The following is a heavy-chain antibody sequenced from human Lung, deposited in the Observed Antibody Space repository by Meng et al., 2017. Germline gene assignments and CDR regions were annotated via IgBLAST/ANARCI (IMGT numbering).Heavy chain of an antibody. CDR1: GGSISSGGYY. CDR3: TREAVTTYTLDY. D-gene: IGHD4-17*01. CDR2: IYYSGST. J-gene: IGHJ4*02. Sequence: SETLSLTCTVSGGSISSGGYYWSWIRQPPGKGLEWIGYIYYSGSTYYNPSLKSRVTISVDTSKNQFSLKLSSVTAADTAVYYCTREAVTTYTLDYWGQGTLVTVSS. V-gene: IGHV4-31*03.